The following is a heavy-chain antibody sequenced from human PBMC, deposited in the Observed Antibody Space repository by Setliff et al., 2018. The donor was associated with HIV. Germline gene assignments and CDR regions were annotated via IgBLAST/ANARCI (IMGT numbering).Heavy chain of an antibody. CDR1: GYTFTSYW. D-gene: IGHD3-22*01. V-gene: IGHV5-51*01. J-gene: IGHJ3*02. CDR2: IYPGDSYT. CDR3: ARCRSYYDSSGYYPPPFDAFDI. Sequence: PGESLTISCKGSGYTFTSYWIGWVRQMPGKGLEWMGIIYPGDSYTRYSPSFQGQVTISADKSIRTAYLQWSSLKASDTALYYCARCRSYYDSSGYYPPPFDAFDIWGQGTMVTVSS.